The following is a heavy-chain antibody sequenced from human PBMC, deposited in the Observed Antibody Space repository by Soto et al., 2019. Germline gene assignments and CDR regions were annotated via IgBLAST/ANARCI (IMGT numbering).Heavy chain of an antibody. CDR3: ERAPGGREGYYFDY. Sequence: ASVKVSCKASGYTFTSYGISWVRQAPGQGLEWMGWISAYNGNTNYAQKLQGRVTMTTDTSTSTAYMELRSLRSDDTAVYYCERAPGGREGYYFDYWGQGTLVTVSS. CDR2: ISAYNGNT. V-gene: IGHV1-18*04. J-gene: IGHJ4*02. D-gene: IGHD1-26*01. CDR1: GYTFTSYG.